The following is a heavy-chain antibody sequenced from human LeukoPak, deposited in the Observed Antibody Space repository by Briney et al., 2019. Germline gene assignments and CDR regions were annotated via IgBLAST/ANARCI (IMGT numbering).Heavy chain of an antibody. J-gene: IGHJ4*02. Sequence: ASVKVSCKASGYTFTNYAINWVRQAPGQGLEWMGIINPSGGSTSYAQKFQGRVTMTEDTSTDTAYMELSSLRSEDTAVYYCATVRPNSIRFLEWFQFREQSYYFDYWGQGTLVTVSS. V-gene: IGHV1-46*01. CDR2: INPSGGST. D-gene: IGHD3-3*01. CDR3: ATVRPNSIRFLEWFQFREQSYYFDY. CDR1: GYTFTNYA.